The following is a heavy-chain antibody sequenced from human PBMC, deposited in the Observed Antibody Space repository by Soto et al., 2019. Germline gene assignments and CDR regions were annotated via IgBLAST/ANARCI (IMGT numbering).Heavy chain of an antibody. Sequence: PLASLKISCKGSGYSFTNYSIGWVRQMPGKGLEWMGMIYPDDSDTKYSPSFQGQVTFSADKSINTAYLQWSSLKASDTAIYYCARLEWLSLAAWLDPWGQGTLVTVSS. D-gene: IGHD3-3*01. J-gene: IGHJ5*02. CDR2: IYPDDSDT. CDR1: GYSFTNYS. CDR3: ARLEWLSLAAWLDP. V-gene: IGHV5-51*01.